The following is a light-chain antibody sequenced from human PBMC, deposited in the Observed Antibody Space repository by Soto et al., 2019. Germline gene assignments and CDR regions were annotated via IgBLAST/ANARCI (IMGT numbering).Light chain of an antibody. J-gene: IGLJ1*01. CDR1: SSDVGSYNR. Sequence: QSALTQPPSVSGSPGQSVAISCTGTSSDVGSYNRVSWYQQPPGAAPKLMIYEVSNRPSGVPDRFSGSKSGNKASLTISGLQAEDEADYYCNSYTGSSTYVFGTGTKVTVL. CDR3: NSYTGSSTYV. V-gene: IGLV2-18*02. CDR2: EVS.